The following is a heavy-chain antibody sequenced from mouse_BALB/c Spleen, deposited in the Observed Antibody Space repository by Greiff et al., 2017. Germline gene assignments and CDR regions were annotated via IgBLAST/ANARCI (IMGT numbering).Heavy chain of an antibody. D-gene: IGHD2-14*01. CDR1: GFNIKDTY. CDR3: ARGRYDVYFDY. V-gene: IGHV14-3*02. J-gene: IGHJ2*01. Sequence: EVKLVESGAELVKPGASVKLSCTASGFNIKDTYMHWVKQRPEQGLEWIGRIDPANGNTKYDPKFQGKATITADTSSNTAYLQLSSLTSEDTAVYYCARGRYDVYFDYWGQGTTLTVSS. CDR2: IDPANGNT.